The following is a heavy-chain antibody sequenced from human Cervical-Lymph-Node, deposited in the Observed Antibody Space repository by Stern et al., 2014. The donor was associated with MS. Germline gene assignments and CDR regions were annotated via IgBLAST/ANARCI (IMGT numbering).Heavy chain of an antibody. V-gene: IGHV1-2*06. CDR3: AGDPRGERNAFDI. Sequence: QVQLVQSGAELKKPGASVKVSCKASIDIFTGYYIHWVRQAPGQGLEWTGRINPTNGATNYAQKFQGSVTMTRDTSVNTVYMELKGLTSDDTAVFFCAGDPRGERNAFDIWGQGTMVTVSS. CDR2: INPTNGAT. CDR1: IDIFTGYY. J-gene: IGHJ3*02. D-gene: IGHD1-1*01.